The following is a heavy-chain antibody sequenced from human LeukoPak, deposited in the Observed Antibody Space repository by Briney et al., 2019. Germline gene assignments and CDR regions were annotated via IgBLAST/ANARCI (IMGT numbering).Heavy chain of an antibody. CDR1: GLTFSRHS. J-gene: IGHJ6*03. D-gene: IGHD3-16*01. CDR2: VSGSGGGT. Sequence: GGSLRLSCVVSGLTFSRHSMSWVRQAPGRGLEWVSSVSGSGGGTHYAGSVKGRFTISRDNSKNTVFLQMHSLRVEDTAEYYCANWAPDGYYMDVWGKGSTVTVSS. V-gene: IGHV3-23*01. CDR3: ANWAPDGYYMDV.